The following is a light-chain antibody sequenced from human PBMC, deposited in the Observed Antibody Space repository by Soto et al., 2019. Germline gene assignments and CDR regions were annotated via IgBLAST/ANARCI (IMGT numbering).Light chain of an antibody. CDR1: QSVNSNY. CDR2: GAS. Sequence: EIVLTQSRGTLSLSPGERATLSCRASQSVNSNYLAWYRRKPGQAPSLLIYGASTRATGIPGRFSGSGSGTDFTLTITRLEPEDFAVYYCQLYGSSPPTFGQGTKVEIK. CDR3: QLYGSSPPT. J-gene: IGKJ1*01. V-gene: IGKV3-20*01.